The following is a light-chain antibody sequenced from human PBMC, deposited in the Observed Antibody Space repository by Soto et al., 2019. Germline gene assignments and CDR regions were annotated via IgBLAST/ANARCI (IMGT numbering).Light chain of an antibody. Sequence: QSALTQPASVSGSPGQSITISCTGTSSHIGAYNYVSWYQQHPGKAPKLMIYEVSNRPSGVSNRFSGSKSGNTASLTISGLQAEDEADYYCSSYTGSSIRLFGTGTKLTVL. CDR2: EVS. J-gene: IGLJ1*01. CDR3: SSYTGSSIRL. CDR1: SSHIGAYNY. V-gene: IGLV2-14*01.